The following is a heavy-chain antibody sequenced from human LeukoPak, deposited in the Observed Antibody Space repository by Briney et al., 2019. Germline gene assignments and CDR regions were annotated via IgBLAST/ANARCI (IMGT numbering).Heavy chain of an antibody. V-gene: IGHV4-59*01. CDR3: ARTVYSANLYFDY. CDR2: IYYSGST. Sequence: PSETLSLTCTVSGGSISSYYWSWIRQPPGKGLEWIGYIYYSGSTNYNPSLKSRVTISVDTSKNQFSLKLSSVTAADTAVYYCARTVYSANLYFDYWGQGTLVTVSS. CDR1: GGSISSYY. J-gene: IGHJ4*02. D-gene: IGHD5-18*01.